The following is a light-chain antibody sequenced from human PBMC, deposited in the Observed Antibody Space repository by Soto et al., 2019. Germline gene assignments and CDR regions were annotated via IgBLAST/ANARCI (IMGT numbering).Light chain of an antibody. CDR3: QQTYNMPVT. Sequence: EKVMTQSPATLSVSPGERATLSCRASQSVSSDLAWYQQKPGQAPRLLIYGASTRATGIPARFSGSGSGTEFTLTISSLQPEDFATYFCQQTYNMPVTFGQGTKLEMK. CDR2: GAS. CDR1: QSVSSD. J-gene: IGKJ2*01. V-gene: IGKV3-15*01.